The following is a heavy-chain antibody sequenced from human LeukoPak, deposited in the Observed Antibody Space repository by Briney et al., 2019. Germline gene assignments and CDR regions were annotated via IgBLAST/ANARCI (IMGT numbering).Heavy chain of an antibody. CDR2: IYSGGST. CDR3: ASMGAPYWFDY. V-gene: IGHV3-66*02. Sequence: PGGSLRLSCAASGFTFSSYSMSWVRQAPGKGLEWVSVIYSGGSTYYADSVKGRFTISRDNSKNTLYLQMNSLRAEDTAVYYCASMGAPYWFDYWGQGTLVTVSS. CDR1: GFTFSSYS. D-gene: IGHD1-26*01. J-gene: IGHJ4*02.